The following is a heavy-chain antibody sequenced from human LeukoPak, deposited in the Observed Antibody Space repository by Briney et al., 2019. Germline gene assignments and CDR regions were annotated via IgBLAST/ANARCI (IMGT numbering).Heavy chain of an antibody. V-gene: IGHV4-34*01. CDR2: INHSGST. CDR3: ASLYDSSGYYHHFDY. CDR1: GGSFSGYY. J-gene: IGHJ4*02. Sequence: SETLSLTCAVYGGSFSGYYWSWIRQPPGKGLEWIGEINHSGSTNYNPSLKSRVTISVDTSKNQFSLKLSSVTAADTAVYYCASLYDSSGYYHHFDYWGQGTLVTVSS. D-gene: IGHD3-22*01.